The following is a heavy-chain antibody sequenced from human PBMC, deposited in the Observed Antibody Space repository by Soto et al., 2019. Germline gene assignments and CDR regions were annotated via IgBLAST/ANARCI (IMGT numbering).Heavy chain of an antibody. CDR3: ARGERWLQFSANY. CDR1: GGSVSSADYF. J-gene: IGHJ4*02. Sequence: SETLSLTCTVSGGSVSSADYFWSWIRQPPGKGLEYIGYIYYSGSTYYTPSLRGRLTISMDSSKNQLSLRLTSVTAADTAVYFCARGERWLQFSANYWGRGTLVTVSS. V-gene: IGHV4-30-4*01. D-gene: IGHD1-26*01. CDR2: IYYSGST.